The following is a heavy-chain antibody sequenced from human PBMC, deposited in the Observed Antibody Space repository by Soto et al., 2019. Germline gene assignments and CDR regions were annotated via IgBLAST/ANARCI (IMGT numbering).Heavy chain of an antibody. CDR2: INAGNGNT. D-gene: IGHD4-17*01. Sequence: ASVKVSCKASGYTFTSYAMHWVRQAPGQRLEWMGWINAGNGNTKYSQKFQGRVTITRDTSASTAYMELSSLRSEDTAVYYCARSEVTIALPGYYYGMDVWGQGTTVTVSS. J-gene: IGHJ6*02. V-gene: IGHV1-3*01. CDR1: GYTFTSYA. CDR3: ARSEVTIALPGYYYGMDV.